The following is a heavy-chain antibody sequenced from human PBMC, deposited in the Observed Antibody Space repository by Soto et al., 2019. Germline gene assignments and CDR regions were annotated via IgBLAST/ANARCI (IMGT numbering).Heavy chain of an antibody. D-gene: IGHD4-17*01. CDR2: INGRGDDT. CDR3: ARDVERATVVTNDAFDI. J-gene: IGHJ3*02. CDR1: GFTFSSYA. Sequence: EVQLLESGGGLVQPGGSLRLSCAASGFTFSSYAMSWVRQAPGKGLEWVSSINGRGDDTFYADSVKGRFTISRDNSKNTLYLQMNSLRAEDTAVYYCARDVERATVVTNDAFDIWGQGTMVTVSS. V-gene: IGHV3-23*01.